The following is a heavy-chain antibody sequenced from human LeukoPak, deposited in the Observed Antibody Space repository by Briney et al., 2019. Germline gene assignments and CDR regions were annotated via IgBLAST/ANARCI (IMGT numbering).Heavy chain of an antibody. J-gene: IGHJ4*02. V-gene: IGHV3-66*01. CDR2: IHTDGST. CDR1: GFTVSGHY. CDR3: ARDRPYGGRGDFDY. Sequence: NPGGSLRLSCAASGFTVSGHYMNWVRQAPGKGLDWVSVIHTDGSTYYADSVKGRFTISRDNSKNTMFLQMNTLRAEDTAVYYCARDRPYGGRGDFDYWGQGTLVTVSS. D-gene: IGHD4-23*01.